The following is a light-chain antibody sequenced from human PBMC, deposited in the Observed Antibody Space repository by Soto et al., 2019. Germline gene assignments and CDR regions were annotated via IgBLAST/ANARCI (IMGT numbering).Light chain of an antibody. CDR2: GAS. J-gene: IGKJ1*01. CDR3: QQYSRWPQT. Sequence: EIVMTQSPATLSVSPGERATLSCRASQSVSSYLVWYHQKPGQAPRLLIYGASTGATGIPARFSGTGSGTEFTLTISSLQSEDFAVYYCQQYSRWPQTFGQGTKVEMK. V-gene: IGKV3-15*01. CDR1: QSVSSY.